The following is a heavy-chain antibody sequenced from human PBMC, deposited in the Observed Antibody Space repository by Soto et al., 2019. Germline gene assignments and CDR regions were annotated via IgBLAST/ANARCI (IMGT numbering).Heavy chain of an antibody. V-gene: IGHV1-69*13. Sequence: ASVKVSCKASGCTFSSYAISWVRQAPGQGLEWMGGIIPIFGTANYAQKFQGRVTITADESTSTAYMELSSLRSEDTAVYYCARVGVVLSYYYYGMEVWGQGTTVIVS. CDR3: ARVGVVLSYYYYGMEV. J-gene: IGHJ6*01. D-gene: IGHD2-2*01. CDR1: GCTFSSYA. CDR2: IIPIFGTA.